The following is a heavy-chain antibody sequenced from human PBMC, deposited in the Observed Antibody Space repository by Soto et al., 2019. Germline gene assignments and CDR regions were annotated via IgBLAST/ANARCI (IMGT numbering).Heavy chain of an antibody. J-gene: IGHJ6*02. CDR3: ARAWGYCISTSCYLYYYYGMDV. CDR2: IFHSGNT. Sequence: SETLSLTCAVSGGSISSRNWWSWVRQPPGKGLEWIGEIFHSGNTNYNPSLKSRVTISVDKSKNQFSLKLSSVTAADTAVYYCARAWGYCISTSCYLYYYYGMDVWGQGTTVTVSS. CDR1: GGSISSRNW. D-gene: IGHD2-2*01. V-gene: IGHV4-4*02.